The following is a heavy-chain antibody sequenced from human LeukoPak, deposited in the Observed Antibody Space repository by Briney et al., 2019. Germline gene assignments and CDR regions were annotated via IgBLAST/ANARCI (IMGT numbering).Heavy chain of an antibody. Sequence: GASVKVSCKASGYTFTGYYMHWVRQAPGQGLEWMGRINPNSGGTNYAQKFQSRVTMTRDTSISTAYMELSRLRSDDTAVYYCARAPAGPTSLVDYWGQGTLVTVSS. J-gene: IGHJ4*02. V-gene: IGHV1-2*06. CDR2: INPNSGGT. CDR3: ARAPAGPTSLVDY. CDR1: GYTFTGYY. D-gene: IGHD2-15*01.